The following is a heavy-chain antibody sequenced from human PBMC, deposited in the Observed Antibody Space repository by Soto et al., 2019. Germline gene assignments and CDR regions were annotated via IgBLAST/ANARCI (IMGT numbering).Heavy chain of an antibody. J-gene: IGHJ4*02. CDR1: GYTFTTYG. CDR3: ARDPYLGDHQY. Sequence: QVQLVQSGGEVKKPGASLKVSCKTSGYTFTTYGISWVRQAPGQGLEWVGWISAYSGKTHYAQKFQGKVTMTTDTSTHTAYLERRSLRSDDTAVYYCARDPYLGDHQYWGQGTLVTVSS. V-gene: IGHV1-18*01. D-gene: IGHD3-16*01. CDR2: ISAYSGKT.